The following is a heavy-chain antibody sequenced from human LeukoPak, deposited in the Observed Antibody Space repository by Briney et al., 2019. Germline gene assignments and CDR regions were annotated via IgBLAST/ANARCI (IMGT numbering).Heavy chain of an antibody. D-gene: IGHD3-10*01. CDR2: IIPIFGTA. CDR3: ARADMVRGVHPYYYYGMDV. J-gene: IGHJ6*04. CDR1: GGTFSRYA. V-gene: IGHV1-69*01. Sequence: SVTDSCMASGGTFSRYAISWVRPAPGQRLEWMGGIIPIFGTANYAQKFQGRVTNTADESTSTAYMELSSLRSEDTAVRYCARADMVRGVHPYYYYGMDVWGKGTTVTVTS.